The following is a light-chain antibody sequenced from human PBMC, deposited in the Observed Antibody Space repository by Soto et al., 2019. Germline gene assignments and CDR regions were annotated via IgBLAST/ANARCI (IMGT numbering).Light chain of an antibody. V-gene: IGKV1-9*01. CDR1: QGIINY. Sequence: QLTQSPSSLSASVGDRVTITCRASQGIINYLAWYQQKPGKAPKLLIYGASTLQSGVPSRFGGSGSGTDFTLTVSSLQPEDLPTYYCQQLLMYPPTFGPGTQVHIK. J-gene: IGKJ3*01. CDR3: QQLLMYPPT. CDR2: GAS.